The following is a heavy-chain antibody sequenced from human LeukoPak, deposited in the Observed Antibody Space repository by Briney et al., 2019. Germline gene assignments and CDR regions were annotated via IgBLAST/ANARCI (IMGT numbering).Heavy chain of an antibody. CDR1: GYIFTSYG. Sequence: SVKVSCQSCGYIFTSYGISWVRQAPGQGLEWMGWISAYNCNTNYAQKLQGRVTMTTETSTSKAYMELRSLRSDDTAVYYCGRAIAVAGRTACDYWGQGTLVTVSS. CDR3: GRAIAVAGRTACDY. J-gene: IGHJ4*02. CDR2: ISAYNCNT. V-gene: IGHV1-18*01. D-gene: IGHD6-19*01.